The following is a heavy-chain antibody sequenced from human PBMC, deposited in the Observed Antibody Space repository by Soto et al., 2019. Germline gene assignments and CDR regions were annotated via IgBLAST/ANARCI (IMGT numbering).Heavy chain of an antibody. J-gene: IGHJ4*02. CDR1: NYTFTSYG. CDR2: ISAYNGYT. CDR3: ARESRQWLACDF. D-gene: IGHD6-19*01. V-gene: IGHV1-18*01. Sequence: QIQLVQSGTEVKYPGASVKVSCKASNYTFTSYGFNWVGQAPGQGIEWIGWISAYNGYTNYEKKFQGRVTMTTDASTRTAYMELRSLGFDDTAVYYCARESRQWLACDFWGQGTLVSVSS.